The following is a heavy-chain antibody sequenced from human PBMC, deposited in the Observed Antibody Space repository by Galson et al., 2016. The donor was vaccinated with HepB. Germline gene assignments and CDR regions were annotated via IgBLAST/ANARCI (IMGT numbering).Heavy chain of an antibody. V-gene: IGHV4-31*03. Sequence: TLSLTCTVSGVSISSGGSFWSWIRQHPGKGLEWIGYINYSGSTYYNPSLESRATMSVDTSRNHFSLKLSSVTAADTAVYYCARVRDYYGSGNYYKPFYAMDVWGQGTMVTVSS. CDR1: GVSISSGGSF. J-gene: IGHJ6*02. CDR3: ARVRDYYGSGNYYKPFYAMDV. CDR2: INYSGST. D-gene: IGHD3-10*01.